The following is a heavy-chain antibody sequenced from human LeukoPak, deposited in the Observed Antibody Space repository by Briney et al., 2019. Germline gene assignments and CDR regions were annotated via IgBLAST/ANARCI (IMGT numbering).Heavy chain of an antibody. CDR2: ISSNGKTI. J-gene: IGHJ4*02. Sequence: GGSLRLSCAASGFTLSSYSMNWVRQAPGKGLEWISYISSNGKTIYYSDSVKGRFTISRDNAKNSLYLQMNSLRAEDTAVYYCAALWSFDYWGQGTLVSVSS. D-gene: IGHD2-21*01. CDR3: AALWSFDY. V-gene: IGHV3-48*04. CDR1: GFTLSSYS.